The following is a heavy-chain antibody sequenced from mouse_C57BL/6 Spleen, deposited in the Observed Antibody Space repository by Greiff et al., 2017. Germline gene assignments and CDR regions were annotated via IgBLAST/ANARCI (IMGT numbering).Heavy chain of an antibody. CDR2: ISSGSSTI. CDR3: ARGDYYAMDY. Sequence: EVQLVESGGGLVKPGGSLKLSCAASGFTFSDYGMHWVCQAPEKGLEWVAYISSGSSTIYYADTVKGRFTISRDNAKNTLFLQMTSLRSEDTAMYYCARGDYYAMDYWGQGTSVTVSS. J-gene: IGHJ4*01. V-gene: IGHV5-17*01. CDR1: GFTFSDYG.